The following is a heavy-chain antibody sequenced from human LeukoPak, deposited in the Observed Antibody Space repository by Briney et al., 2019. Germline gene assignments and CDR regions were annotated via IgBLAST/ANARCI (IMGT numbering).Heavy chain of an antibody. V-gene: IGHV1-69*02. Sequence: SVKVSCKASGGTFSSYTISWVRQAPGQGLEWMGRIIPILDIANYAQKFQGRVTITADKSTSTAYMELSSLRSEDTAVYYCARAHYYDSRYNWFDPWGQGTLVTVSS. CDR1: GGTFSSYT. D-gene: IGHD3-22*01. CDR3: ARAHYYDSRYNWFDP. CDR2: IIPILDIA. J-gene: IGHJ5*02.